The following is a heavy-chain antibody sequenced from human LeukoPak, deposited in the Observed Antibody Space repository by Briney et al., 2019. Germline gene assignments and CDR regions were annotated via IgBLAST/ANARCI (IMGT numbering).Heavy chain of an antibody. CDR1: GFIFNSYG. CDR2: ISYDGSNK. CDR3: ARDPTRLITFTFGGLLEY. D-gene: IGHD3-16*01. V-gene: IGHV3-30-3*01. J-gene: IGHJ4*02. Sequence: PGGSLRLSCAASGFIFNSYGIHRVRQAPGKGLEWVAVISYDGSNKFYADSVKGRFTISRDNSNNTLFLQMNSLRPEDTAVYYCARDPTRLITFTFGGLLEYWGQGTLVTVSS.